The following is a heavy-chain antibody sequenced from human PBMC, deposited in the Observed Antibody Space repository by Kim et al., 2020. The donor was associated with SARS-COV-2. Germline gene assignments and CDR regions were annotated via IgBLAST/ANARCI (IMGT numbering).Heavy chain of an antibody. D-gene: IGHD5-18*01. Sequence: GGSLRLSCAASGFTFSSYWMSWVRQAPGKGLEWVANIKQDGSEKYYVDSVKGRFTISRDNAKNSLYLQMNSLRAEDTAVYYCARTPRIQLWLGAEDYYGMDVWGQGTTVTVSS. CDR1: GFTFSSYW. J-gene: IGHJ6*02. CDR3: ARTPRIQLWLGAEDYYGMDV. V-gene: IGHV3-7*03. CDR2: IKQDGSEK.